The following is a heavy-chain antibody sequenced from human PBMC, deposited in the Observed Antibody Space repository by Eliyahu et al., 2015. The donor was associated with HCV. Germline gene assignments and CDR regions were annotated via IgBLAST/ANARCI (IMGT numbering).Heavy chain of an antibody. Sequence: EVQLVESGGGLVKPGGSLTLSCAAXGFGFINAWMSWVRQAPGKGLEGVARIYSKSDGGTIDYAAPVKGRFTISRDDSKNMVYLQMNSLRSEDTAVYYCATEALGGMHDWGQGTTVTVSS. CDR3: ATEALGGMHD. CDR1: GFGFINAW. V-gene: IGHV3-15*01. J-gene: IGHJ6*02. CDR2: IYSKSDGGTI.